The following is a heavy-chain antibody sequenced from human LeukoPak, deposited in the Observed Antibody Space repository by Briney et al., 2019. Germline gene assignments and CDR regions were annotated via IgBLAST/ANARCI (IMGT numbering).Heavy chain of an antibody. D-gene: IGHD2-21*02. CDR3: ARDQWRLFDY. V-gene: IGHV3-7*04. CDR1: GFTFGNYW. CDR2: IKEDGSDT. J-gene: IGHJ4*02. Sequence: PGGSLRLSCAASGFTFGNYWMSWVRQAPGKGLEWVANIKEDGSDTYFVDSVRGRFTISRDNAKNLLFLHMNSLRGEDTAVYYCARDQWRLFDYWGQGTLVTVSS.